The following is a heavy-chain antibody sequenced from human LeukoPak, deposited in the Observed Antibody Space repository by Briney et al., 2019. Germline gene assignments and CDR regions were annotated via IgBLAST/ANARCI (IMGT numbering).Heavy chain of an antibody. CDR2: ISGSNSYI. J-gene: IGHJ4*02. Sequence: GGPLRLPCAASGYTFSIYSMMWAPQSPGKALVGVSSISGSNSYIYYADSVKGRFTISRDNDKNSLYLQMNSLRAEDTAVYYCAMGRDGYNYVNYWGQGTLVTVSS. V-gene: IGHV3-21*01. D-gene: IGHD5-24*01. CDR1: GYTFSIYS. CDR3: AMGRDGYNYVNY.